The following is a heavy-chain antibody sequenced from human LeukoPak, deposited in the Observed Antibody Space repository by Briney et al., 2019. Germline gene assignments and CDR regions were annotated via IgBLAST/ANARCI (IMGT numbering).Heavy chain of an antibody. CDR2: INPNSGGT. CDR3: ARVPDYYGSGSYYYELYWFDP. CDR1: GYTFTGYY. V-gene: IGHV1-2*02. Sequence: ASVMVSCKASGYTFTGYYMHWVRQAPGQGLEWMGWINPNSGGTNYAQKFQGRVTMTRDTSISTAYMELSRLGSDDTAVYYCARVPDYYGSGSYYYELYWFDPWGQGTLVTVSS. J-gene: IGHJ5*02. D-gene: IGHD3-10*01.